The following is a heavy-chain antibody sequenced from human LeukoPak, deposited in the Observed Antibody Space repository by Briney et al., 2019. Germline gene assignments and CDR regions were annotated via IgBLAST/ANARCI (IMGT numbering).Heavy chain of an antibody. CDR3: ATGGDYYSDTSGPRV. V-gene: IGHV1-8*01. Sequence: ASVKVSCKASGYTFTSYDINWVRQDTGQGLEWMGWMNPNSGDTGYAQKFQGRVTMTRSTSISTAYMELSSLTSDDTAVYYCATGGDYYSDTSGPRVWGQGTLVTVSS. J-gene: IGHJ4*02. CDR1: GYTFTSYD. CDR2: MNPNSGDT. D-gene: IGHD3-22*01.